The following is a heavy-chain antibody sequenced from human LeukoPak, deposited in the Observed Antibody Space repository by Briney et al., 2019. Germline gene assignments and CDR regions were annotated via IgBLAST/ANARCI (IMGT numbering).Heavy chain of an antibody. CDR1: GGSISSGSYY. CDR3: ARGPATVTTRIDY. D-gene: IGHD4-17*01. J-gene: IGHJ4*02. V-gene: IGHV4-61*02. Sequence: PSETLSLTCTVSGGSISSGSYYWSWIRQPAGKGLEWIGRIYTSGSTNYNPSLKSRVTISVDTSKNQFSLRLSSVTAADTAVYYCARGPATVTTRIDYWGQGTLVTVSS. CDR2: IYTSGST.